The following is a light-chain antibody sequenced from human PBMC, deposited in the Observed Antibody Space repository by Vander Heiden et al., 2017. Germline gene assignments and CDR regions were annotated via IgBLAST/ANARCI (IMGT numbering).Light chain of an antibody. CDR3: QQSYSTLGT. Sequence: DIQITQSPSSLSPSVGDRVTITCRASQSISSYLNWYQQKPGKAPKLLIYAASSLQSGVPSRFSGSGSGTDFTLTISSLQPEDFATYYCQQSYSTLGTFGQGTRLEIK. V-gene: IGKV1-39*01. CDR1: QSISSY. CDR2: AAS. J-gene: IGKJ5*01.